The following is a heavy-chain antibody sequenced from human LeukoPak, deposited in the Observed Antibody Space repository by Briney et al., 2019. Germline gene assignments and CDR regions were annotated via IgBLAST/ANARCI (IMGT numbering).Heavy chain of an antibody. CDR1: GFTFSSYG. J-gene: IGHJ4*02. Sequence: PGGSLRLSCAASGFTFSSYGMHWVRQAPGKGLEWVAVIWYDGSNKYYADSVKGRFTISRDNSKNTLYLQMNSLRAEDTAVYYCTTAHHRAPFASGDYWGQGTLVIVSS. V-gene: IGHV3-33*01. D-gene: IGHD3-10*01. CDR3: TTAHHRAPFASGDY. CDR2: IWYDGSNK.